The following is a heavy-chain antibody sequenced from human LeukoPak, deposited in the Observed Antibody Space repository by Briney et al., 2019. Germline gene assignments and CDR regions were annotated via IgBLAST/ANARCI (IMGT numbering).Heavy chain of an antibody. CDR2: IYTSGCT. D-gene: IGHD1-14*01. J-gene: IGHJ4*02. V-gene: IGHV4-4*07. CDR3: ARHITWTHFDY. CDR1: GGSFSGFY. Sequence: SETLSLTCTVSGGSFSGFYWTWLRQAAGKGLEWIGRIYTSGCTNYHPSLKSRVTIPVDTSKNQFSLKLSSVTAADTAVYYCARHITWTHFDYWGQGTLVTVSS.